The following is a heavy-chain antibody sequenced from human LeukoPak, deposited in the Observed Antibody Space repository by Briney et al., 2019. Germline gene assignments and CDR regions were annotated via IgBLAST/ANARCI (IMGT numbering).Heavy chain of an antibody. CDR2: INPNSGGT. Sequence: ASVKVSCKASGYTFTGYYMHWVRQAPGQGLEWMGWINPNSGGTNYAQKFQGWVTVTRDTSISTAYMELSRLRSDDTAVYYCARDQRVTDKYSSSWYASWGQGTLVTVSS. D-gene: IGHD6-13*01. V-gene: IGHV1-2*04. CDR1: GYTFTGYY. J-gene: IGHJ5*02. CDR3: ARDQRVTDKYSSSWYAS.